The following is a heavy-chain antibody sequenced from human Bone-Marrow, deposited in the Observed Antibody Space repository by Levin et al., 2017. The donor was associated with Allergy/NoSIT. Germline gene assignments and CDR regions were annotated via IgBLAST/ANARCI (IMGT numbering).Heavy chain of an antibody. Sequence: PTASVKVSCAASGFTFSTYNMNWVRQAPGKGLEWVSSISSSSSYVYSADSVKGRFTISRDNAKNSLYLQMSSLRAEDTAVYYCARGSSWYDTWYFGLWGRGTLVTVSS. J-gene: IGHJ2*01. CDR1: GFTFSTYN. CDR2: ISSSSSYV. D-gene: IGHD6-13*01. CDR3: ARGSSWYDTWYFGL. V-gene: IGHV3-21*01.